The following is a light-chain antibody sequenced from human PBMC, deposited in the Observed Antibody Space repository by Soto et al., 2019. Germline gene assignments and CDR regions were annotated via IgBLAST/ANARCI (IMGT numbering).Light chain of an antibody. Sequence: QSALTQPPSASGSPGQSVTISCTGTSRDVGGFDYVSWYQQHPGKAPKLLIYEVNKRPSGVPDRFSGSKSGNTASLTVSGLLAEDEAHYYCNSYAGSVLFGGGTKLTVL. V-gene: IGLV2-8*01. CDR3: NSYAGSVL. J-gene: IGLJ2*01. CDR1: SRDVGGFDY. CDR2: EVN.